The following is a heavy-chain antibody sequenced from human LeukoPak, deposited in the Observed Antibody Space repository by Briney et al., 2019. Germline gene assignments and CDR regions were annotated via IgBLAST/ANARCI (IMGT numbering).Heavy chain of an antibody. V-gene: IGHV5-51*01. CDR1: GYSFTTYW. CDR3: ARHETGPYFDY. Sequence: GESLKVSCKGSGYSFTTYWIGWVRQMPGKGLECMGIIYPGDSDTRYSPSFQGQVTISADKSFSTAYLQWSSLKASDTAMYYCARHETGPYFDYRGQGTLVTVSS. J-gene: IGHJ4*02. D-gene: IGHD3-9*01. CDR2: IYPGDSDT.